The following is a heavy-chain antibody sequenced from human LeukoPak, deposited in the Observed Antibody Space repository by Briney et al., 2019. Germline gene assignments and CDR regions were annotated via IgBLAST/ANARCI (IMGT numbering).Heavy chain of an antibody. CDR2: INPSGGST. J-gene: IGHJ4*02. CDR1: GYTFTSYY. Sequence: ASVEVSCKASGYTFTSYYMHWVRQAPGQGLEWMGIINPSGGSTSYAQKLQGRVTMTTDTSTSTAYMELRSLRSDDTAVYYCARDHYYGSGSYYFPFDYWGQGTLVTVSP. CDR3: ARDHYYGSGSYYFPFDY. D-gene: IGHD3-10*01. V-gene: IGHV1-46*01.